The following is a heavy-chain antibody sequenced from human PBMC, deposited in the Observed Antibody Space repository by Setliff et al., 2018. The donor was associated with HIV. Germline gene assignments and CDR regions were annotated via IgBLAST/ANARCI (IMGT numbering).Heavy chain of an antibody. J-gene: IGHJ3*02. CDR1: GYTFTSYA. Sequence: ASVKVSCKASGYTFTSYAMNWVRQAPGQGLEWMGWINTNTGNPTYAQGFTGRFVFSLDTSVSTAYLQVSSLKAEDTAVYYCARGGDRMQIWSRFPFDIWGQGTMVTVSS. V-gene: IGHV7-4-1*02. D-gene: IGHD3-10*01. CDR2: INTNTGNP. CDR3: ARGGDRMQIWSRFPFDI.